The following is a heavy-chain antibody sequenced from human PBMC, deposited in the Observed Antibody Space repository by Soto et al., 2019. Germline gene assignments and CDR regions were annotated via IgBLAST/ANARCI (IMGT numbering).Heavy chain of an antibody. D-gene: IGHD4-4*01. J-gene: IGHJ6*03. V-gene: IGHV4-39*01. CDR2: IYYSGST. CDR3: ARHLPYSNFPSYYYYYMDV. CDR1: GGSISSIIYY. Sequence: SDTLSLTCTVSGGSISSIIYYWGWIRQPPGKGLEWIGSIYYSGSTYYNPSLKSRVTISVDTSKNQFSLKLSSVTAADTAVYYCARHLPYSNFPSYYYYYMDVWGKGTTVTVSS.